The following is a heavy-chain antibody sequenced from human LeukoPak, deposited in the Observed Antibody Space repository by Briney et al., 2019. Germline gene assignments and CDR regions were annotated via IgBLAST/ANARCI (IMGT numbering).Heavy chain of an antibody. CDR2: ISAYNGNT. CDR3: ARVLSSGVAIAV. D-gene: IGHD6-19*01. J-gene: IGHJ3*01. V-gene: IGHV1-18*01. CDR1: GYTFTSYG. Sequence: ASVKVSCKVSGYTFTSYGISWVRQAPGQGREWMGWISAYNGNTNYAQKLQGRVTMTTDTSTSTAYMELRSLRSDDTAVYYCARVLSSGVAIAVWGQGTMVTVSS.